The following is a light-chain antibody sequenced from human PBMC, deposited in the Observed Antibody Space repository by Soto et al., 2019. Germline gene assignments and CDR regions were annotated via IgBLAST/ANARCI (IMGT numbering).Light chain of an antibody. V-gene: IGKV3-20*01. CDR2: GAS. J-gene: IGKJ2*01. CDR1: QSVSSTY. Sequence: EIVLTQSPGTLSLSPGDTATLSCRASQSVSSTYLAWYQQKPGQAPRLVIYGASTRATGIPDRFSGWGSGTEFTLTIIRLEPEDFALYFCQQSGPSPLNTFGQGTNLEIK. CDR3: QQSGPSPLNT.